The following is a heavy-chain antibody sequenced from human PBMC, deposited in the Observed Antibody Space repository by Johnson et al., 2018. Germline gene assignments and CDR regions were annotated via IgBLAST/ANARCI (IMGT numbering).Heavy chain of an antibody. D-gene: IGHD3-3*01. CDR3: AKPSDLTIFGVVTDYYFYGMGV. CDR1: GFTFSSYG. V-gene: IGHV3-33*06. CDR2: IWYDGSNK. Sequence: QVQLVQSGGGVVQPGRSLRLSCAASGFTFSSYGMHWVRQAPGKGLEWVAVIWYDGSNKYSAASVKGRVTISRDNSKNTLFLQMNSLRAEDTAVYYCAKPSDLTIFGVVTDYYFYGMGVWGQGTTVTVSS. J-gene: IGHJ6*02.